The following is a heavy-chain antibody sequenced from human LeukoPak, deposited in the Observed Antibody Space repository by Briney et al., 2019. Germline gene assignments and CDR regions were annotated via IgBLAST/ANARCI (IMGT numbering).Heavy chain of an antibody. CDR3: SRGGIAVAGTLGY. CDR2: IYYSGST. CDR1: GGSISSYY. J-gene: IGHJ4*02. Sequence: SETLSLTCTVSGGSISSYYCSWIRQPPGKGLEGIGYIYYSGSTNYNPSLKSRVTISVDTSKNQFSLKLSSVTAADTAVYYCSRGGIAVAGTLGYWGQGTLVTVSS. V-gene: IGHV4-59*01. D-gene: IGHD6-19*01.